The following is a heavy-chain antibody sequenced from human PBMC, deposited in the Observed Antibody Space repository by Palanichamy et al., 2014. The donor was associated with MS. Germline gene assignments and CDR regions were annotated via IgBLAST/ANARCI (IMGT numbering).Heavy chain of an antibody. CDR2: ISSAGTTV. Sequence: EVQLVESGGGLVQPGGSLRLSCAASGFTFSTYEMNWVRQAPGKGLEWVSYISSAGTTVYYPDSVKGRFTISRDNAKNSLFLQMNSLRAEDTAVYYCARAQHEPRPSGWGRSGDFWGQGAMVTISS. CDR3: ARAQHEPRPSGWGRSGDF. V-gene: IGHV3-48*03. CDR1: GFTFSTYE. D-gene: IGHD1-14*01. J-gene: IGHJ3*01.